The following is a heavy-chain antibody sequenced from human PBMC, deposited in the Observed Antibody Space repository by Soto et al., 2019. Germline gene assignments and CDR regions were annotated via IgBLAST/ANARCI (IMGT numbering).Heavy chain of an antibody. CDR1: GGTFSSYT. CDR3: ARGGYCSSTSCYEKNAFAI. D-gene: IGHD2-2*01. J-gene: IGHJ3*02. CDR2: FIPILGIA. Sequence: QVQLVQSGAEVKKPGSSVKVSCKASGGTFSSYTISWVRQAPRQGLEWMGRFIPILGIANYAQKFQGRVTITADKTTNTAYMELSSLRSEDTAVYYCARGGYCSSTSCYEKNAFAIWGQGTMVTVSS. V-gene: IGHV1-69*02.